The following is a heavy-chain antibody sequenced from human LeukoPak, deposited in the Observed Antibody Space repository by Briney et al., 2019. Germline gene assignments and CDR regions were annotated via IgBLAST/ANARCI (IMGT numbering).Heavy chain of an antibody. D-gene: IGHD3-10*01. V-gene: IGHV4-4*07. CDR2: MYTSGST. Sequence: SETLSLTCTVFGFSISSCSWSWIRQPAGKGLEWIGRMYTSGSTNYNPSLKNRVTMSVNTSKNQFSLKLSSVTAADTDVYYCARDTGYYFGSGNYLYYFDYWGQGTLATVSS. CDR1: GFSISSCS. CDR3: ARDTGYYFGSGNYLYYFDY. J-gene: IGHJ4*02.